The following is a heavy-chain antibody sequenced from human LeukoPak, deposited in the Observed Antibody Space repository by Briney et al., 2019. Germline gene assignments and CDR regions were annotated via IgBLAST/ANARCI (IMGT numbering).Heavy chain of an antibody. CDR1: VLAFSSYG. D-gene: IGHD3-22*01. V-gene: IGHV3-7*04. J-gene: IGHJ4*02. CDR3: ARGRIGSY. Sequence: PGGSRRLSCAVSVLAFSSYGMSLVRQAPGKGLEWVANINQDGSEKYYVDSVKGRFTVSRDNAKNSLYLQMNSLRAEDTAVYYCARGRIGSYWGQGTLVTVSS. CDR2: INQDGSEK.